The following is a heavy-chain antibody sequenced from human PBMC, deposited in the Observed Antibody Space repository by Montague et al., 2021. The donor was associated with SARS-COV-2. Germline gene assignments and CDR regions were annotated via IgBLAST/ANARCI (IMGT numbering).Heavy chain of an antibody. J-gene: IGHJ4*02. CDR1: GDSISNHS. D-gene: IGHD2-15*01. V-gene: IGHV4-59*08. CDR3: ARHYSATLPAVY. Sequence: SETLSLTCNVSGDSISNHSWSWIRQPPGKGLERIGDISDSGSTNYNPSLTSRATMSVDTSKNQFSLKVNSVTAADTAVYYCARHYSATLPAVYWGQGTLVTVSS. CDR2: ISDSGST.